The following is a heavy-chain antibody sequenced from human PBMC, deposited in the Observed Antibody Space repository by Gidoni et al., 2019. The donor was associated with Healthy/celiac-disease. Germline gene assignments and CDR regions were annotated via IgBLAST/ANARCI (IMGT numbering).Heavy chain of an antibody. CDR2: IIPIFGTA. V-gene: IGHV1-69*01. CDR1: GGTFSSYA. D-gene: IGHD3-3*01. J-gene: IGHJ5*02. CDR3: ARSLGFGVVIIEGGFDP. Sequence: QVQLVQSGAEVKKPGSSVKVSCKASGGTFSSYAISWVRQAPGQGLEWMGGIIPIFGTANYAQKFQGRVTITADESTSTAYMELSSLRSEDTAVYYCARSLGFGVVIIEGGFDPWGQGTLVTVSS.